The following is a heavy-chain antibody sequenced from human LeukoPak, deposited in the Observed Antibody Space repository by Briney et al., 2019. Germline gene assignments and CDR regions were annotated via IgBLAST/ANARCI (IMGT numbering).Heavy chain of an antibody. CDR1: GGSFSGYY. CDR3: ARGRRSWPYYYMDV. CDR2: INHSGST. Sequence: SETLSLTCAVYGGSFSGYYWSWIRQPPGKGLEWIGEINHSGSTHYNPSLKSRVTISVDTSKNQFSLKLSSVTAADTAVYYCARGRRSWPYYYMDVWGKGTTVTVSS. D-gene: IGHD6-13*01. V-gene: IGHV4-34*01. J-gene: IGHJ6*03.